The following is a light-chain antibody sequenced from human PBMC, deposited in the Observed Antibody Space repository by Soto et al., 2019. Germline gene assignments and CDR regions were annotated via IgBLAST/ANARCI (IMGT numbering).Light chain of an antibody. CDR1: QSVSSY. J-gene: IGKJ4*01. V-gene: IGKV3-11*01. CDR3: QQRSNWPPLT. CDR2: DAS. Sequence: EIVLTQSPATLSLSPGERATLSCRASQSVSSYLAWYQQKPGQAPRLLIYDASNRATGIPARFSGSGSGTDFTLTLSSLEPEDFAVYDCQQRSNWPPLTFGGGTKVDIK.